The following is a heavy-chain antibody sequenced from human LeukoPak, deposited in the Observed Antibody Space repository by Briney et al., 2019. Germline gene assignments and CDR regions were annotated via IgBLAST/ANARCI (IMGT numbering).Heavy chain of an antibody. J-gene: IGHJ4*02. V-gene: IGHV1-69*05. D-gene: IGHD3-22*01. CDR3: ARELGTYYYDSSGYYAHFDY. Sequence: GASVKVSCKASGGTFSSYAISWVRQAPGQGLGWMGRIIPIFGTANYAQKFQGRVTITTDESTSTAYMELSSLRSEDTAVYYCARELGTYYYDSSGYYAHFDYWGQGTLVTVSS. CDR1: GGTFSSYA. CDR2: IIPIFGTA.